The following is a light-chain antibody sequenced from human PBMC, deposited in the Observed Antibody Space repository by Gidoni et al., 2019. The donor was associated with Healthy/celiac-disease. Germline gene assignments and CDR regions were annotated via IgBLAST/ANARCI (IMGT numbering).Light chain of an antibody. CDR3: CSYAGSYTWV. CDR2: DVS. V-gene: IGLV2-11*01. Sequence: QSALTQPRSVSGSPGPSVTISCTGTSSDVVGYNYVAWYQQHPGTAPKLMIYDVSKRPSGVPDRFSGSKSGNTASLTISGLQAEDEADYYCCSYAGSYTWVFGGGTKLTVL. CDR1: SSDVVGYNY. J-gene: IGLJ3*02.